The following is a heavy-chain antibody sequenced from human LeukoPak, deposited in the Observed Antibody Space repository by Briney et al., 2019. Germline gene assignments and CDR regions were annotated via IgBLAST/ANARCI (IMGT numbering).Heavy chain of an antibody. J-gene: IGHJ4*02. CDR2: ISGSGAST. Sequence: GGSLRLSCAASGFTFSTYAMSWVRQAPGKGPQWVSSISGSGASTYYADSVKGRLTISRDNSKNTLYLQMSSLRAEDTAAYYCAKAISEYGGYDHYFDSWGQGTLVTVSS. V-gene: IGHV3-23*01. CDR1: GFTFSTYA. D-gene: IGHD5-12*01. CDR3: AKAISEYGGYDHYFDS.